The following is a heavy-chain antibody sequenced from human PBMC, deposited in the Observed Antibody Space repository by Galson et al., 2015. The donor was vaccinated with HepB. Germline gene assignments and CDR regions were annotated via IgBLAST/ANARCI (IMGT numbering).Heavy chain of an antibody. J-gene: IGHJ4*02. CDR3: ARGRPGTSTVLGN. CDR1: GFTFSGHW. D-gene: IGHD1-1*01. Sequence: SLRLSCAASGFTFSGHWMHWVRQAPGKGLIWVSRINSDGSNSSYADYVKGRFTISRDDAKNTLYLQLNSLRAEDTAIYYCARGRPGTSTVLGNWGQGTLVTVSS. CDR2: INSDGSNS. V-gene: IGHV3-74*01.